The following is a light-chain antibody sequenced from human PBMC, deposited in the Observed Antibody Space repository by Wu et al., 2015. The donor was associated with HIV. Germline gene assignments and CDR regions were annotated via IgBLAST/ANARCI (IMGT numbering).Light chain of an antibody. CDR2: GAS. Sequence: EIVLTQSPGTLSLSPGDRATLSCRASQSVTSPYLAWYQQTPGQAPRLLIYGASSRATGIPDRFSGSGSGTDFTLTISRLEPEDFAVYYCQHRSNWPTFGRGTKVEVQ. V-gene: IGKV3D-20*02. CDR3: QHRSNWPT. J-gene: IGKJ1*01. CDR1: QSVTSPY.